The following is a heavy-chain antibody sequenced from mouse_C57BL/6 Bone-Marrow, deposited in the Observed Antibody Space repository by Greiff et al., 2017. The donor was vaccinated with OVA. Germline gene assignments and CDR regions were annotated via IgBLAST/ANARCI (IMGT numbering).Heavy chain of an antibody. CDR2: INPSTGGT. Sequence: EVQLQQSGPELVKPGASVKISCKASGYSFTGYYMNWVKQSPEKSLEWIGEINPSTGGTTYNQKFKAKATLTVDKSSSTAYMQLKSLTSEDSAVYYCARDYYGSSYVGCAYWGQGTLVTVSA. CDR1: GYSFTGYY. J-gene: IGHJ3*01. V-gene: IGHV1-42*01. D-gene: IGHD1-1*01. CDR3: ARDYYGSSYVGCAY.